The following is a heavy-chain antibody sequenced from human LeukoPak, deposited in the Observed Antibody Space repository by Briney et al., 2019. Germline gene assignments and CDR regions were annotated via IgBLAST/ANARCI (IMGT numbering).Heavy chain of an antibody. D-gene: IGHD3-10*01. CDR1: GGSFSGYY. V-gene: IGHV4-34*01. CDR3: ARASRITMVRGVTITDSYYFDY. CDR2: INHSGST. Sequence: ASETLSLTCAVYGGSFSGYYWSWIRQPPGKGLEWIGEINHSGSTNYNPSLKSRVTISVDTSKNQFSLKLSSVTAADTAVYYCARASRITMVRGVTITDSYYFDYWGQGTLVTVSS. J-gene: IGHJ4*02.